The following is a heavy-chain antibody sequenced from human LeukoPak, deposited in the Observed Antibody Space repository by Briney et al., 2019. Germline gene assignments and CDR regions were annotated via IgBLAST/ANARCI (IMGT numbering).Heavy chain of an antibody. CDR3: ASYYDSSGIDAFDI. Sequence: PSETLSLTCTVSGGSISSYYWSWIRQHPGKGLEWIGYIYYSGSTYYNPSLKSRVTISVDTSKNQFSLKLSSVTAADTAVYYCASYYDSSGIDAFDIWGQGTMVTVSS. J-gene: IGHJ3*02. D-gene: IGHD3-22*01. CDR1: GGSISSYY. V-gene: IGHV4-59*06. CDR2: IYYSGST.